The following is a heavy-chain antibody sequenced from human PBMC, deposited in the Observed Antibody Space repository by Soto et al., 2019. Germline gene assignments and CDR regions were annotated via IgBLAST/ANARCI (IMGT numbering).Heavy chain of an antibody. CDR1: GAALNSGNYY. CDR2: IYVTGAV. J-gene: IGHJ5*02. CDR3: ARLRIATNNDKWFDP. V-gene: IGHV4-31*03. D-gene: IGHD2-21*01. Sequence: SWTLSLTCSVSGAALNSGNYYWSLIPQVQGKGLEWIGHIYVTGAVDYNPSLRDRITISQDTSERQFSLNLRLVTAADTAVYYCARLRIATNNDKWFDPWGQGTVVTVSS.